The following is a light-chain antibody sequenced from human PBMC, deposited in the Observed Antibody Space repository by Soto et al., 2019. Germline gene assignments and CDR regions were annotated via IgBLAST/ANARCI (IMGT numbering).Light chain of an antibody. CDR1: SSNIGSDT. CDR3: AAWDDSLNGPV. CDR2: SSN. Sequence: QSVLTQPPSASGNPGQRVTIFCSGSSSNIGSDTGNWYQQLPGTAPKLLIYSSNQRPSGVPDRFSGSKSGTSASLAISGLQSEDEANYYCAAWDDSLNGPVFGGGTKLTVL. J-gene: IGLJ2*01. V-gene: IGLV1-44*01.